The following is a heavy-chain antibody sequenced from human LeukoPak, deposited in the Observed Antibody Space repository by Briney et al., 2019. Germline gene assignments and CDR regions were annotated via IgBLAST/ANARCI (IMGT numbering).Heavy chain of an antibody. CDR2: IYHSGST. CDR1: GYSISSGYY. V-gene: IGHV4-38-2*02. Sequence: SETLSLTCTVSGYSISSGYYWGWIRQPPGKGLEWIGSIYHSGSTYYNPSLKSRVTISVDTSKNQFSLKLSSVAAADTAVYYCVRGGIAAHLLDYWGQGTLVTVSS. CDR3: VRGGIAAHLLDY. J-gene: IGHJ4*02. D-gene: IGHD6-6*01.